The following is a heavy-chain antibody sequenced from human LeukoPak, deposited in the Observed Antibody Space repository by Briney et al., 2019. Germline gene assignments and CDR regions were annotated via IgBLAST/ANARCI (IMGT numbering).Heavy chain of an antibody. CDR1: EFTFSSYA. D-gene: IGHD6-19*01. J-gene: IGHJ4*02. V-gene: IGHV3-23*01. Sequence: PGGSLRLSCAASEFTFSSYAMSWVRQAPGKGLEWVSAISDSGNTYHADSVKGRFTISRGNSKNTLYLQMNSLRAEDTAVYYCAKIAVAGTWGIDYWGQGTLVTVSS. CDR2: ISDSGNT. CDR3: AKIAVAGTWGIDY.